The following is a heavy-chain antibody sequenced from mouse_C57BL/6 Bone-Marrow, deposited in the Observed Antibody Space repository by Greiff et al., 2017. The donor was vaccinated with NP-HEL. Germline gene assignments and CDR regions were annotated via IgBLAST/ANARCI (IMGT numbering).Heavy chain of an antibody. CDR1: GFTFSSYA. D-gene: IGHD1-1*01. V-gene: IGHV5-9-1*02. CDR3: TRADGSSYHY. J-gene: IGHJ2*01. CDR2: ISSGDDYI. Sequence: EVMLVESGAGLVKPGGSLKLSCAASGFTFSSYAMSWVRQTPEKRLEWVAYISSGDDYIYYADTVKGRFTISRDNARNTPYLQMSSLKSEDTAMYYCTRADGSSYHYWGQGTTLTVSS.